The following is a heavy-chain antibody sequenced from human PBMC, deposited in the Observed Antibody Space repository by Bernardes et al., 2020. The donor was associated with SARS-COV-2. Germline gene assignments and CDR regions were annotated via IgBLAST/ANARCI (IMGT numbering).Heavy chain of an antibody. Sequence: LYITCTVSGGSISSYYCSWIRQPPGKGLAWIGYIYYSGSTNYNPSLKSRVTISVHTSKNQFSLMLSSVTAADTAVYYCARLFYNSSGYYGYFDLWGRGTLVTVSS. D-gene: IGHD3-22*01. J-gene: IGHJ2*01. CDR1: GGSISSYY. CDR3: ARLFYNSSGYYGYFDL. CDR2: IYYSGST. V-gene: IGHV4-59*08.